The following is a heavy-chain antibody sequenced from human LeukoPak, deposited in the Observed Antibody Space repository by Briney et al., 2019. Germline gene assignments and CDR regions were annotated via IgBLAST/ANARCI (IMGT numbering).Heavy chain of an antibody. CDR1: GFTFTSHG. D-gene: IGHD4-23*01. J-gene: IGHJ4*02. V-gene: IGHV3-33*08. CDR3: ARERWYLDY. CDR2: IWYDGSKK. Sequence: PGGSLRLSCAASGFTFTSHGMHWVRQAPGKGLEWLALIWYDGSKKYYADSVKGRFTVSRDDAKNSVYLQMNSLRVEDTAVYYCARERWYLDYWGQGTLVTVSS.